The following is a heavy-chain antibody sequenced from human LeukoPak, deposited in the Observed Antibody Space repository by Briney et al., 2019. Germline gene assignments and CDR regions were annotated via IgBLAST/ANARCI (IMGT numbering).Heavy chain of an antibody. CDR1: GGSFSGYY. CDR3: ARKEKVWGYYGMDV. D-gene: IGHD3-16*01. V-gene: IGHV4-34*01. Sequence: PSETLSLTCAVYGGSFSGYYWSWIRQPPEKGLEWIGEINHSGSTNYNPSLKSRVTISVDTSKNQFSLKRSSVTAADTAVYYCARKEKVWGYYGMDVWGKGTTVTVSS. J-gene: IGHJ6*04. CDR2: INHSGST.